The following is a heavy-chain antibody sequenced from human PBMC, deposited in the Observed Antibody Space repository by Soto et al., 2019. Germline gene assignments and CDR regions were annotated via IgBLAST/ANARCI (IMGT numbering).Heavy chain of an antibody. Sequence: GGSLRLSCAASGFTFDEYAMHWVRQPPGKGLEWVSLISWDGSNRYYADSVQGRFTISRDNSKYSLYLEMNSLRPEDTALYYCAKDISRGPTKNYDFWSGPDYWGQGTLITVSS. D-gene: IGHD3-3*01. CDR3: AKDISRGPTKNYDFWSGPDY. J-gene: IGHJ4*02. CDR1: GFTFDEYA. V-gene: IGHV3-43D*04. CDR2: ISWDGSNR.